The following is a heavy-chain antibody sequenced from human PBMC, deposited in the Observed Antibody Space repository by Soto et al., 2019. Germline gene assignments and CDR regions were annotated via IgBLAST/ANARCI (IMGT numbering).Heavy chain of an antibody. CDR1: GGSISSYY. D-gene: IGHD3-3*01. J-gene: IGHJ4*02. V-gene: IGHV4-59*08. CDR3: ARHRDYDLWSGYLVI. CDR2: IYYSGST. Sequence: SETLSLTCTVSGGSISSYYWSWIRQPPGKGLEWIGYIYYSGSTNYNPSLKSRVTISVDTSKNQFSLKPSSVTAADMAVYYCARHRDYDLWSGYLVIWGQGTLVTVSS.